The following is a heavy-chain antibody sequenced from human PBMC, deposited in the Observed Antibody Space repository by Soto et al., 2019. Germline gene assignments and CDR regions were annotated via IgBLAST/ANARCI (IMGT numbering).Heavy chain of an antibody. CDR1: GGPISSNSYY. D-gene: IGHD1-7*01. CDR3: ARDRSGITGTYYYYGMDV. Sequence: PSETLSLTCTVSGGPISSNSYYWGWIRQPPGKGLEWIGSIYYSGNTYYNPSPKSRVTISVDTSKNQFSLKLSSVTAADTAVYYCARDRSGITGTYYYYGMDVWGQGTTVTVSS. V-gene: IGHV4-39*02. J-gene: IGHJ6*02. CDR2: IYYSGNT.